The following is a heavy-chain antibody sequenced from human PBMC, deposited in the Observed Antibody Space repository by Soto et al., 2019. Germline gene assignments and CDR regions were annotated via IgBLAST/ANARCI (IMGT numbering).Heavy chain of an antibody. Sequence: PGGSLRLSCAASGFAFSSYAMSWVRQAPGKGLEWVSSISGSGDSTYYGDSVKGRFTISRDTSKNRLYLHMYSLRAEDTAVYYCAKEGPVVLTAPIDYWGQGTLVTVSS. CDR3: AKEGPVVLTAPIDY. V-gene: IGHV3-23*01. D-gene: IGHD2-21*02. CDR2: ISGSGDST. J-gene: IGHJ4*02. CDR1: GFAFSSYA.